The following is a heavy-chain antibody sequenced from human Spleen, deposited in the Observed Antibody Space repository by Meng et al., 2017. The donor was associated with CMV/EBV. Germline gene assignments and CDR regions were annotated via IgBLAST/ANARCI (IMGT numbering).Heavy chain of an antibody. J-gene: IGHJ4*02. D-gene: IGHD2/OR15-2a*01. Sequence: FSGFSLKTDGVGVGWIRQPPGKALEWLTLIYWDNDVHSSPSLKRRLTVTKDTSKNLVVLVLTDTDPGDTATYYCARRLYRGLYFFDYWGQGILVTVSS. CDR2: IYWDNDV. CDR3: ARRLYRGLYFFDY. CDR1: GFSLKTDGVG. V-gene: IGHV2-5*02.